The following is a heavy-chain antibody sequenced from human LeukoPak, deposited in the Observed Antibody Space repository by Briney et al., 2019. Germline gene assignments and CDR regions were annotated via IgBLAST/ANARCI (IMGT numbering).Heavy chain of an antibody. J-gene: IGHJ4*02. V-gene: IGHV6-1*01. CDR1: GDSVSTNSAA. Sequence: SQTLSLTCAISGDSVSTNSAAWNWIRQSPSRGLEWLGRTYYRSKWYNNYAVSVKSRMTINPDTSKNQFSLKLSSVTAADTAVYYCAREGSSTAAAGLDYWGQGTLVTVSS. CDR3: AREGSSTAAAGLDY. CDR2: TYYRSKWYN. D-gene: IGHD6-13*01.